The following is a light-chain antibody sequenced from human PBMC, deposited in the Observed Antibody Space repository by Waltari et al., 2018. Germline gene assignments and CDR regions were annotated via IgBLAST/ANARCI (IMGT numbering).Light chain of an antibody. CDR3: QQGYGTPRT. V-gene: IGKV1-39*01. CDR2: KAS. J-gene: IGKJ4*02. CDR1: ENVNNY. Sequence: DIQVTQSPSSLSASVGDRVTITCRTSENVNNYLNWYQQKPGTATKVLIYKASTLQGGVPPSFSGSGSGTEYTLTFNYLQSDDVATYYCQQGYGTPRTFGRGTNVEI.